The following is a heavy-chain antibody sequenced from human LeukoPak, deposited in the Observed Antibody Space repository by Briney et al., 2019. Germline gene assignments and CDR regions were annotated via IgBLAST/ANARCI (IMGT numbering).Heavy chain of an antibody. V-gene: IGHV1-8*01. CDR3: ARDIAGATKGGWFDT. CDR2: MNPNSGNT. J-gene: IGHJ5*02. D-gene: IGHD1-26*01. Sequence: ASVKVSCKASGYTFTNYDINWVRQATGQGLEWMGWMNPNSGNTGYAQKFQGRVTMTKNTSISTAYMELSSLRSEDTALYYCARDIAGATKGGWFDTWGQGTPVTVSS. CDR1: GYTFTNYD.